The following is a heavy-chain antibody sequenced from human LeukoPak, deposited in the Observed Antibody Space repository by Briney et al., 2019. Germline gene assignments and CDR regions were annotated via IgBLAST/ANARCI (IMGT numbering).Heavy chain of an antibody. CDR1: GYTLTELS. CDR3: ATFDWLLGAFDI. V-gene: IGHV1-24*01. Sequence: ASVKVSCKVSGYTLTELSMHWVRQAPGKGLEWMGGFHPEDGETIYAQKFQGRVTMTEDTSTDTAYMELSSLRSEDTAVYYCATFDWLLGAFDIWGQGTMVTVSS. CDR2: FHPEDGET. J-gene: IGHJ3*02. D-gene: IGHD3-9*01.